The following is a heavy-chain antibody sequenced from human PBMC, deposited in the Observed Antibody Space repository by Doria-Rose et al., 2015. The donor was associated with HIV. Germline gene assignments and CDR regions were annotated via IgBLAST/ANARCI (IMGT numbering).Heavy chain of an antibody. CDR2: ISSGSSYI. V-gene: IGHV3-21*01. CDR3: ARESTSGWYVFDYFDY. D-gene: IGHD6-19*01. CDR1: GFTFSSYS. J-gene: IGHJ4*02. Sequence: VQLQESGGGLVKPGGSLRLSCAASGFTFSSYSMNWVRQAPGKGLEWVSSISSGSSYIFYADSVKVRFTISRDNAKSSLFLQMDGLRAEDTAVYYCARESTSGWYVFDYFDYWGQGTLVTVSS.